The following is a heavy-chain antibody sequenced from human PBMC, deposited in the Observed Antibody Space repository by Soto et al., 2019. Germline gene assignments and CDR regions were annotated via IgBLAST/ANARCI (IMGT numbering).Heavy chain of an antibody. V-gene: IGHV1-58*02. CDR1: GFTFTSSA. CDR2: IVVGSGNT. CDR3: AVYPIRGDYDYIWGSYRFGSDAFDI. Sequence: GASVKVSCKASGFTFTSSAMQWVRQARGQRLEWIGWIVVGSGNTNYAQKFQERVTITRDMSTSTAYMELSSLRSEDTAVYYCAVYPIRGDYDYIWGSYRFGSDAFDIWGQGTMVTVSS. J-gene: IGHJ3*02. D-gene: IGHD3-16*02.